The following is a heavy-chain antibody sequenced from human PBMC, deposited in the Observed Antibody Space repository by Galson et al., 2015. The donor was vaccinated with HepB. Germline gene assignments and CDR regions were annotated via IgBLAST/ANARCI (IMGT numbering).Heavy chain of an antibody. Sequence: SLRLSCAASGFTFYVYTMNWVRQAPGKGLEWVSAVRGSGTGTWYADSVKDRFTISRDDSKNTVFLQMNSLRAEDTAIYYCAKDSGFGGEDYWGQGVLVTVSS. J-gene: IGHJ4*02. V-gene: IGHV3-23*01. CDR1: GFTFYVYT. CDR3: AKDSGFGGEDY. CDR2: VRGSGTGT. D-gene: IGHD3-16*01.